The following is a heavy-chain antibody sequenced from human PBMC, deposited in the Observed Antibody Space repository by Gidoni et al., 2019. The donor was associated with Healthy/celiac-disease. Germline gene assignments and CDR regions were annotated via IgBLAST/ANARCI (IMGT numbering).Heavy chain of an antibody. D-gene: IGHD3-10*01. CDR1: GGSFSGYY. Sequence: QVQLQQWGAVLLKPSETLSLPCAVYGGSFSGYYWSWIRQPPGKGLEWIGEINHSGSNNYNPSLKSRVTISVDTSKNQFSLKLSSVTDGDTAVYYCARVTYYYGSGSYYRLEGWFDPWGQGTLVTVSS. J-gene: IGHJ5*02. CDR2: INHSGSN. V-gene: IGHV4-34*01. CDR3: ARVTYYYGSGSYYRLEGWFDP.